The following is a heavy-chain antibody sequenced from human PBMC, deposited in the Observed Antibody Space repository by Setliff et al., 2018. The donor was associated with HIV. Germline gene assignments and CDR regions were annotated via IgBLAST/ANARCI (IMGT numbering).Heavy chain of an antibody. CDR1: GGSISSSYY. Sequence: SETLSLTCSVSGGSISSSYYWSWIRQPPGKGLEWIGEINHRGSTDYMPSLKGRVTISVDTSKNQFSLKLSSVTAADTAMYYCARDMTTVTYYYYYYYMDVWGKGTTVTVSS. J-gene: IGHJ6*03. D-gene: IGHD4-17*01. CDR3: ARDMTTVTYYYYYYYMDV. CDR2: INHRGST. V-gene: IGHV4-4*02.